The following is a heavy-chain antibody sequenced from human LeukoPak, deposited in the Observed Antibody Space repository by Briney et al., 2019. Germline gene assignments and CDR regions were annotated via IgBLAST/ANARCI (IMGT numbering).Heavy chain of an antibody. V-gene: IGHV4-59*08. CDR2: IYNTGST. J-gene: IGHJ3*01. CDR3: ARLRNRNTFAC. D-gene: IGHD1/OR15-1a*01. CDR1: GGSISSYY. Sequence: SETLSLTCAVSGGSISSYYWSWIRQPPGKGLEFIGYIYNTGSTNYNPSLKSRVTISIDTSKNQFSLRLTSETAADTAVYVCARLRNRNTFACWSQGTMVTVSS.